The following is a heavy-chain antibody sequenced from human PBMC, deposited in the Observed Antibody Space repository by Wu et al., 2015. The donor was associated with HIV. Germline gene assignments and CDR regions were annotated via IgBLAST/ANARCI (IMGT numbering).Heavy chain of an antibody. D-gene: IGHD1-26*01. Sequence: VQLVQSGAEVKKPGASVKVSCKASGYTFTGYYMHWVRQAPGQGLEWMGWINPNSGGTNYAQKLQGRVTMTTDTSTSTAYMELRGLRSDDTAVYYCARDLLSGSYSAGSDYWGQGTLVTVSS. CDR1: GYTFTGYY. CDR3: ARDLLSGSYSAGSDY. V-gene: IGHV1-2*02. J-gene: IGHJ4*02. CDR2: INPNSGGT.